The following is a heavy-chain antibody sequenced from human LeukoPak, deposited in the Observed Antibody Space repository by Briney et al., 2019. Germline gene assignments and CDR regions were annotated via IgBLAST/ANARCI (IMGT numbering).Heavy chain of an antibody. Sequence: PLGTLSLTCTVSGGSISTSSYYWGWIRQPPGKGLEWIGSIFYTGSTYYNPSLKSRVTISVDTSKNQFSLKLRSVTAADTAVYYCARGADSSGYYSIFYFDYWGQGTLVTVS. J-gene: IGHJ4*02. D-gene: IGHD3-22*01. CDR3: ARGADSSGYYSIFYFDY. V-gene: IGHV4-39*01. CDR1: GGSISTSSYY. CDR2: IFYTGST.